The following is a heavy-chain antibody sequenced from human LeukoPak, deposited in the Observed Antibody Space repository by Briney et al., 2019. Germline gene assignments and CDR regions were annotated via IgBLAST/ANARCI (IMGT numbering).Heavy chain of an antibody. CDR2: ISHDGNNK. CDR3: AKEGVLDYYGSGSYYNPSPERYFDY. J-gene: IGHJ4*02. D-gene: IGHD3-10*01. V-gene: IGHV3-30*18. CDR1: GFPFSDYG. Sequence: GGSLRLSCAASGFPFSDYGMYWVRQAPGKGLEWLAVISHDGNNKYYADSVKGRFTISRDNSKNTLYLQMNSPRAEDTAVYYCAKEGVLDYYGSGSYYNPSPERYFDYWGQGTLVTVSS.